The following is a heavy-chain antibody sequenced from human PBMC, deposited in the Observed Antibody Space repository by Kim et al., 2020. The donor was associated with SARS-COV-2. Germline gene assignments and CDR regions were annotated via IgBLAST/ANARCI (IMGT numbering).Heavy chain of an antibody. CDR1: GFTFSSYS. CDR2: ISSSSSTI. J-gene: IGHJ5*02. V-gene: IGHV3-48*01. D-gene: IGHD3-10*01. Sequence: GGSLRLSCAASGFTFSSYSMNWVRQAPGKGLEWVSYISSSSSTIYYADSVKGRFTISRDNAKNSLYLQMNSVRVEDTAVFYCERGSRLITMVRGVTNWFDPWGQGTLVTVSS. CDR3: ERGSRLITMVRGVTNWFDP.